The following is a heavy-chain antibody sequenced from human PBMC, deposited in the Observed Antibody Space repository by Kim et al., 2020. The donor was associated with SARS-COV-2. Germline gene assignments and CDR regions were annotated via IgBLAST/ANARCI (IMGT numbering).Heavy chain of an antibody. CDR2: ISGSGGST. D-gene: IGHD1-26*01. CDR3: AKDEYSGSYYGGEDY. CDR1: GFTFSSYA. Sequence: GGSLRLSCAASGFTFSSYAMSWVRQAPGKGLEWVSAISGSGGSTYYADSVKGRFTISRDNSKNTLYLQMNSLRAEDTAVYYCAKDEYSGSYYGGEDYWGQGTLVTVSS. V-gene: IGHV3-23*01. J-gene: IGHJ4*02.